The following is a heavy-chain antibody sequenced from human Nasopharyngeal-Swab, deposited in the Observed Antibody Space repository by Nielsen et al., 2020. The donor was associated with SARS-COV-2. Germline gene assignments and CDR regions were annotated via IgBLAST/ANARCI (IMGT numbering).Heavy chain of an antibody. J-gene: IGHJ4*02. CDR2: IYYSGST. V-gene: IGHV4-39*01. CDR1: GGSISSSSYY. D-gene: IGHD2-15*01. Sequence: SETLSLTCTVSGGSISSSSYYWGWIRQPPGKGLEWIGSIYYSGSTYYNPSLKSRVTISVDTSKNQFSLKLSSVTAADTAVYYCARQVAAAEYGHFDYWGQGTLVTVSS. CDR3: ARQVAAAEYGHFDY.